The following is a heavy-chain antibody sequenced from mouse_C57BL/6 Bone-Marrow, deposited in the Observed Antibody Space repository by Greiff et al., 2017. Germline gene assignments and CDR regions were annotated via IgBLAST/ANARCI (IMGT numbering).Heavy chain of an antibody. CDR1: GYTFTDYN. V-gene: IGHV1-18*01. CDR3: ARGDSHYYGSLMDY. D-gene: IGHD1-1*01. Sequence: VQLQQSGPELVKPGASVKIPCKASGYTFTDYNMDWVKQSHGKSLEWIGDINPNNGGTIYNQKFKGKATLTVDKSSSTAYMELRSLTSEDTAVYYCARGDSHYYGSLMDYWGQGTSVTVSS. CDR2: INPNNGGT. J-gene: IGHJ4*01.